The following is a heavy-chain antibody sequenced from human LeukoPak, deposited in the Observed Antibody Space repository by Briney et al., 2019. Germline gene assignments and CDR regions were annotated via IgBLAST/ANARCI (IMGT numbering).Heavy chain of an antibody. CDR1: GGSISSGDYS. CDR3: ARLYCSSTSCYWGFDY. CDR2: IYYSGST. V-gene: IGHV4-30-4*01. Sequence: SETLSLTCTVSGGSISSGDYSWSWIRQPPGKGLEWIGYIYYSGSTYYTPSLKSRVTISVDTSKNQFSLKLSSVTAADTAVYYCARLYCSSTSCYWGFDYWGQGTLVTVSS. J-gene: IGHJ4*02. D-gene: IGHD2-2*01.